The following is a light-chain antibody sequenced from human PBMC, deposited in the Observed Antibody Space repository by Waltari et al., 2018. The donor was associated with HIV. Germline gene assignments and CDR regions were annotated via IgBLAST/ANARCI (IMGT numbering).Light chain of an antibody. J-gene: IGLJ2*01. CDR1: SGYSVYE. V-gene: IGLV9-49*01. CDR2: VGTGGIVG. Sequence: QPVLTQPPSASASLGASVTLTCTLSSGYSVYEVEWYQPRPGKGPRFVLRVGTGGIVGSKGDGSPGLVSVWGAGLNRFLAIKYVQEEDEGGFQCGAAHGRGSNFVLVFGGGTKLAIL. CDR3: GAAHGRGSNFVLV.